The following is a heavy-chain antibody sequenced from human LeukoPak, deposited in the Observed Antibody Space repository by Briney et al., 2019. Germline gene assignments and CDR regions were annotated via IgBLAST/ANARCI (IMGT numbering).Heavy chain of an antibody. V-gene: IGHV4-30-4*01. CDR2: IYYSGST. J-gene: IGHJ4*02. D-gene: IGHD6-19*01. CDR3: ARDLDGYSSGWYYFDY. CDR1: GGSISSGDYY. Sequence: PSQTLSLTCTVSGGSISSGDYYWSWIRQPPGKGPEWIGYIYYSGSTYYNPSLKSRVTISVDTSKNQFSLKLSSVTAADTAVYYCARDLDGYSSGWYYFDYWGQGTLVTVSS.